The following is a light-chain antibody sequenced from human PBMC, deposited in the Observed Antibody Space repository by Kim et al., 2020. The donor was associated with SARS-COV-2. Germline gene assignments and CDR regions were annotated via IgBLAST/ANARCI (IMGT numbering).Light chain of an antibody. CDR1: QGIISW. CDR2: AAS. J-gene: IGKJ1*01. Sequence: DIQMTQSPSSLSASVGDRVTITCRASQGIISWLAWYQQKPEKAPKCLIYAASSLQSGVPSRFSGSGSGTDFTLTINSLQPEDFATYYCQQYDSYPRTFGQGTKVDIK. CDR3: QQYDSYPRT. V-gene: IGKV1D-16*01.